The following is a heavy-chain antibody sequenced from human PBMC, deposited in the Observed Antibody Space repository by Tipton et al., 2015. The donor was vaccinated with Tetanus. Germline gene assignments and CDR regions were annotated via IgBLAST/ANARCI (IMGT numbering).Heavy chain of an antibody. J-gene: IGHJ5*01. CDR3: AKVRGTMRYSFDS. CDR2: SYAGGNYA. CDR1: GFPFNSYP. V-gene: IGHV3-23*03. Sequence: SLRLSCAASGFPFNSYPMNWVRQAPGKGLEWVSVSYAGGNYAYYADSVKGRFTTSRDDSKSTLYLHMTSLRAEDTAVYYCAKVRGTMRYSFDSWGQGPLVIVSS. D-gene: IGHD1-26*01.